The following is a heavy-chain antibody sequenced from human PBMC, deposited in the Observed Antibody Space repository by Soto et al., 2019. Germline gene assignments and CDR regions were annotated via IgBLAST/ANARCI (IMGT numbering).Heavy chain of an antibody. V-gene: IGHV1-58*01. CDR1: GFPFTSSA. CDR2: IGVGSGNR. D-gene: IGHD2-8*01. J-gene: IGHJ4*02. CDR3: AALGVNFDH. Sequence: GDSVKVSFKASGFPFTSSAVQLVRQARGQRLEWIGWIGVGSGNRHYAQKLRERVTITRYMSTNTAYMELSSLRSEDTAVYYCAALGVNFDHWGQGTMVTVSS.